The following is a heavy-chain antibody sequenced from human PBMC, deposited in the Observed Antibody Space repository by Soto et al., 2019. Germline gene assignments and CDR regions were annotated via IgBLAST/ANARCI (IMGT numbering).Heavy chain of an antibody. Sequence: QVQLQESGPGLVKPSQTLSLTCTVSGGSISSGGYYWSWIRQHPGKGLEWIGYIYYSGSTYYNPSRKSRVPIAVDTSNNQFSLKLSSVAAAETEVYDCPRDRPAVGGPCFDYWGQGTLVTGSS. J-gene: IGHJ4*02. CDR3: PRDRPAVGGPCFDY. CDR2: IYYSGST. D-gene: IGHD3-16*01. CDR1: GGSISSGGYY. V-gene: IGHV4-31*03.